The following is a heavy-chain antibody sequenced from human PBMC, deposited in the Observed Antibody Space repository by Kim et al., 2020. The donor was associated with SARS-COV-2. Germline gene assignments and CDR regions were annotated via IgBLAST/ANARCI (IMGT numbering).Heavy chain of an antibody. CDR1: GFTLSDYY. CDR3: ARVRGAAGPFYYYYYCMDV. V-gene: IGHV3-11*01. D-gene: IGHD6-13*01. J-gene: IGHJ6*02. CDR2: ISSSGSTI. Sequence: GGSLRLSCAASGFTLSDYYMSRILQAPGKGLKWVSYISSSGSTIYHADSVKGRFTISRDNAKNSLYLQMNNLKAEDTAVYYCARVRGAAGPFYYYYYCMDVWGQGTTETVS.